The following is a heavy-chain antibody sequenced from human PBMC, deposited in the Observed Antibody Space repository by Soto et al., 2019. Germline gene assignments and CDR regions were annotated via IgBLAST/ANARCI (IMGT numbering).Heavy chain of an antibody. CDR2: IYPGDSDT. CDR1: GYTSTAYW. Sequence: GESLKISCKGSGYTSTAYWIGWVRQMPGKGLEWMGIIYPGDSDTRYSPSFQGQVTISADKSISTAYLQWSSLKASDTAMFYCAMGGYSRNSKDPFYIWGPGTMVTVSS. D-gene: IGHD6-25*01. J-gene: IGHJ3*02. V-gene: IGHV5-51*01. CDR3: AMGGYSRNSKDPFYI.